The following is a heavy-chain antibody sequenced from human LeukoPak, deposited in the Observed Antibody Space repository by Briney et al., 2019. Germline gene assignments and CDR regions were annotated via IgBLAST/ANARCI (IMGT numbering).Heavy chain of an antibody. CDR2: ISYDGNNK. CDR1: GFTFSSYG. D-gene: IGHD5-24*01. CDR3: ARDGGDGYNFPFDY. J-gene: IGHJ4*02. V-gene: IGHV3-30*03. Sequence: PGGSLRLSCAASGFTFSSYGMHWVRQAPGKGLEWVAAISYDGNNKYYADSVKGRFTISRDNSKNTLYLQMNSLGAEDTAVYYCARDGGDGYNFPFDYWGQGTLVTVSS.